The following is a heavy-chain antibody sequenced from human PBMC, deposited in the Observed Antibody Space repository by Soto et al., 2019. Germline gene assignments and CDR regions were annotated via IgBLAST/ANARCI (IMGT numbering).Heavy chain of an antibody. V-gene: IGHV4-59*01. J-gene: IGHJ5*02. Sequence: TSETLSLTCTVSGGSISSYYWSWIRQPPGKGLEWIGYIYYSGSTNYNPSLKSRVTIPVDTSKNQFSLKLSSVTAADTAVYYCARLKSDPNYDYIFLESSRFDPWGQGTLVTVSS. CDR1: GGSISSYY. CDR3: ARLKSDPNYDYIFLESSRFDP. CDR2: IYYSGST. D-gene: IGHD3-16*01.